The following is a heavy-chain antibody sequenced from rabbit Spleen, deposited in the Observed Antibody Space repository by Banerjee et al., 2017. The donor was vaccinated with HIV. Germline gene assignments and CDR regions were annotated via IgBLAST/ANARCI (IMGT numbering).Heavy chain of an antibody. V-gene: IGHV1S45*01. Sequence: QQQLVESGGGLVKPGASLTLTCKASGFSFGDRDVMCWVRQAPGKGLEWIACINTATGKAVYATWAKGRFTISRTSSTTVTLRMTSLTAADRAAYFCARDLVGVIGWNFYLWGPGTLVTVS. CDR3: ARDLVGVIGWNFYL. CDR2: INTATGKA. J-gene: IGHJ4*01. CDR1: GFSFGDRDV. D-gene: IGHD1-1*01.